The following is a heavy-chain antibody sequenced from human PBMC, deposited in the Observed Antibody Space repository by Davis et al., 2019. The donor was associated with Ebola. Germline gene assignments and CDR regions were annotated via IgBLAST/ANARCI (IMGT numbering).Heavy chain of an antibody. CDR2: ISSDSDYI. CDR3: ARDLGGSGNWFDP. D-gene: IGHD6-25*01. V-gene: IGHV3-21*01. Sequence: GESLKISCAASGFTFSTYSMSWVRQAPGKGLEWVSSISSDSDYIYYADSVKGRFTISRDNAKNSLYLQMNSLRAEDTAVYYCARDLGGSGNWFDPWGQGTLVTVSS. J-gene: IGHJ5*02. CDR1: GFTFSTYS.